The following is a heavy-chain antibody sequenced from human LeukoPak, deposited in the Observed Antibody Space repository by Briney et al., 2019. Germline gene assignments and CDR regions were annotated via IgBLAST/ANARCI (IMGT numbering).Heavy chain of an antibody. D-gene: IGHD3-3*01. V-gene: IGHV3-33*06. CDR2: IWYDGSNK. J-gene: IGHJ6*03. Sequence: GGSLRLSCAASGFTFSSYGMHWVRQAPGKGLEWVAVIWYDGSNKYYADSVKGRFTISRDNSKNTLYLQINSLRAEDTAVYYCAKDGYYDFWSGYGYYYYYMDVWGKGTAVTVSS. CDR3: AKDGYYDFWSGYGYYYYYMDV. CDR1: GFTFSSYG.